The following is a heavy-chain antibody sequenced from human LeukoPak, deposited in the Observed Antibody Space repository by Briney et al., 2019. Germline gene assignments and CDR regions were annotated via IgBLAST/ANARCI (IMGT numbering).Heavy chain of an antibody. J-gene: IGHJ4*02. CDR1: GFTFSAYS. CDR2: IRGSGGDT. D-gene: IGHD1-1*01. Sequence: GGFLRLSCAASGFTFSAYSMSWVRQAPGKGLEWVSAIRGSGGDTYYADSVKGRFTISRDNSKDTLSLQMNSLRAEDTAVYYCAKISWDGRGTFDWGQETLVTVSS. V-gene: IGHV3-23*01. CDR3: AKISWDGRGTFD.